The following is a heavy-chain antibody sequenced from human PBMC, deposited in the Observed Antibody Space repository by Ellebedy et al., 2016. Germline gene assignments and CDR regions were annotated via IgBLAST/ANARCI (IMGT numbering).Heavy chain of an antibody. J-gene: IGHJ4*02. CDR2: IYYSGST. Sequence: SETLSLTCTVSGGSISSYYWSWIRQPPGKGLEWIGYIYYSGSTNYNPSLKSRVTISVDTSKNQFSLKPSSVTAADTAVYYCARTYSPHCSNGVCYMAYYFDYWGQGTLVTVSA. D-gene: IGHD2-8*01. V-gene: IGHV4-59*08. CDR3: ARTYSPHCSNGVCYMAYYFDY. CDR1: GGSISSYY.